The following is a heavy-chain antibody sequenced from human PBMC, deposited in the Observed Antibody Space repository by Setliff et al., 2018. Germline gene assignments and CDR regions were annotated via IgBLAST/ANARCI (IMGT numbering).Heavy chain of an antibody. CDR1: GGSITESC. V-gene: IGHV4-4*07. CDR3: ARANKKLDYYYYYYMDV. CDR2: VYTNGGS. J-gene: IGHJ6*03. Sequence: SETLSLTCTVSGGSITESCWSWIRHPAGKGLEWIGRVYTNGGSDYNPFLKSRVSISLDTSKSQFSLKLISVTAADTAVYYCARANKKLDYYYYYYMDVWGKGTTVTVSS. D-gene: IGHD1-1*01.